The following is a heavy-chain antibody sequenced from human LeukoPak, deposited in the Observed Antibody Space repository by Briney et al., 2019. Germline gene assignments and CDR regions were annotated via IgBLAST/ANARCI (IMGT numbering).Heavy chain of an antibody. CDR3: ARANYYDSSGYYYEGGKYYFDY. J-gene: IGHJ4*02. Sequence: PSETLSLTCAVYGGSFSGYYWSWIHQPPGKGLEWIGEINHSGSTNYNPSLKSRVTISVDTSKNQFSLKLSSVTAADTAVYYCARANYYDSSGYYYEGGKYYFDYWGQGTLVTVSS. CDR1: GGSFSGYY. V-gene: IGHV4-34*01. CDR2: INHSGST. D-gene: IGHD3-22*01.